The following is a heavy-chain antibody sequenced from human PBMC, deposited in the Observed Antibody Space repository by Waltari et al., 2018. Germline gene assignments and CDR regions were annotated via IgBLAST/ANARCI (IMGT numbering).Heavy chain of an antibody. J-gene: IGHJ6*02. CDR2: ISLKSGSI. CDR3: AKDDGYGMDF. V-gene: IGHV3-9*01. CDR1: GFTFDDHA. Sequence: VQLVESGGGLVQPGRSLSLSCPASGFTFDDHAIHWVRHAPGKGLEGVSGISLKSGSIGYADSVKSRFTISRDNAKNSLYLQMNSLRAEDTALYYYAKDDGYGMDFWGQGTTVTVSS.